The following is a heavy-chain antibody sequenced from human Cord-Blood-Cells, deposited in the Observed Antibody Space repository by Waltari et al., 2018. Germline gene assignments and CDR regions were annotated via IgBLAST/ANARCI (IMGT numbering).Heavy chain of an antibody. Sequence: QVQLVQSGAEVKKPGASVKVSCKASGYTFTGYYMHWVRQAPGQGLEWMGWINPNRGGTNYAQKFQGWVTMTRATSISTAYMELSRLRSDDTAVYYCAREGLTGSSYIDYWGQGTLVTVSS. CDR1: GYTFTGYY. CDR2: INPNRGGT. V-gene: IGHV1-2*04. D-gene: IGHD7-27*01. CDR3: AREGLTGSSYIDY. J-gene: IGHJ4*02.